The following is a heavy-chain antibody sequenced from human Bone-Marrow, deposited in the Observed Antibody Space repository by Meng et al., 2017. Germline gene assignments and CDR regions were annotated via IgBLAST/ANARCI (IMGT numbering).Heavy chain of an antibody. CDR1: GYTFTGYY. CDR3: ARDEDISAAGKLFGDY. CDR2: IDPNNDHT. V-gene: IGHV1-2*06. Sequence: QVQLVQSGAEVKKPGASVKVPCKASGYTFTGYYMHWLRQAPGQGLEWMGRIDPNNDHTQYAQNFQGRVTMTSDTSISTVYMELNGLRSDDTAVYYCARDEDISAAGKLFGDYWGQGTLVTVSS. J-gene: IGHJ4*02. D-gene: IGHD6-13*01.